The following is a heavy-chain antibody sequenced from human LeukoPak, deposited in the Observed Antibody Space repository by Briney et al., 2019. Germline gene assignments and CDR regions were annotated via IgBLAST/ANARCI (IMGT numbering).Heavy chain of an antibody. CDR1: GFTFSSYS. V-gene: IGHV3-21*01. D-gene: IGHD1-26*01. CDR3: ARESGSYFDY. Sequence: GGSLRLSCAASGFTFSSYSINWVRQAPGKGLEWVSCVSSTSSFIYYADSVKGRFTISRDNAKNSLYLQMNSLRAEDTAVYYCARESGSYFDYWGQGTLVTVSS. J-gene: IGHJ4*02. CDR2: VSSTSSFI.